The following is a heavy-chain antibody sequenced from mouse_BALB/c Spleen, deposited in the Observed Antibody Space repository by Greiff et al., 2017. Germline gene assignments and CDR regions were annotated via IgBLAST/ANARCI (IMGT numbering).Heavy chain of an antibody. CDR3: ARDESYDEED. V-gene: IGHV5-4*02. J-gene: IGHJ3*01. CDR2: ISDGGSYT. D-gene: IGHD2-12*01. Sequence: EVKVVESGGGLVKPGGSLKLSCAASGFTFSDYYMYWVRQTPEKRLEWVATISDGGSYTYYPDSVKGRFTISRDNAKNNLYLQLSSLKSEDTAMYYCARDESYDEEDWGQGTLVTVSA. CDR1: GFTFSDYY.